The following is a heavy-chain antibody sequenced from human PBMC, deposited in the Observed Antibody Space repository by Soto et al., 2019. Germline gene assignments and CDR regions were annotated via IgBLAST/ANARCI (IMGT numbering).Heavy chain of an antibody. Sequence: PSETLSLTCTVSGDSISIGDYYWSWMRQPPGKGLEWIGYIYYSGSTYYNPSLKSRVTISVDTSKNQFSLKLSSVTAADTAVYYCARGDYYDSSGYFPGGMDVWGQGTTVTVSS. J-gene: IGHJ6*02. D-gene: IGHD3-22*01. CDR3: ARGDYYDSSGYFPGGMDV. V-gene: IGHV4-30-4*01. CDR1: GDSISIGDYY. CDR2: IYYSGST.